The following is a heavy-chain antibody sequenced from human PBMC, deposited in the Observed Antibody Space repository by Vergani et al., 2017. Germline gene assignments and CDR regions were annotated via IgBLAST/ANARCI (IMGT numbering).Heavy chain of an antibody. CDR1: GFTFSSYA. CDR2: ISGSGVNT. Sequence: EVQLLESGGNLIQPGGSLRLSCGASGFTFSSYAMTWVRLAPGKGLQWVSGISGSGVNTFYKDSVKGRFTISRDNAKNSLYLDMSRLRAEDTAVYYCVRDVRVSRTWGQGTLVAVSS. J-gene: IGHJ3*01. CDR3: VRDVRVSRT. V-gene: IGHV3-23*01.